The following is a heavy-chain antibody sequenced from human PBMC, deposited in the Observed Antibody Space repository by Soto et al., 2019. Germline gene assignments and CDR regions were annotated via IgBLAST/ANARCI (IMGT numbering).Heavy chain of an antibody. J-gene: IGHJ3*02. Sequence: GGSLRLSCAASGFTFSDHYMDWVRQAPGKGLEWVGRSRNRANSYSTEYAASVKGRFTIARDVSKNLLYLQMNSLKTEDTALYYCFFGYIYLFDAFNIWGQGKMVTVSS. CDR3: FFGYIYLFDAFNI. CDR1: GFTFSDHY. D-gene: IGHD5-18*01. CDR2: SRNRANSYST. V-gene: IGHV3-72*01.